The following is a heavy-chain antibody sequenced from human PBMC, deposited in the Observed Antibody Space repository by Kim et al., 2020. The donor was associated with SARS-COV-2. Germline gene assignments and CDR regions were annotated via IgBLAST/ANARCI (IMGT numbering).Heavy chain of an antibody. CDR3: ARVGTSTTNHAFDI. CDR2: IYYSGST. D-gene: IGHD5-12*01. Sequence: SQTLSLTCTVSGGSISSGDYYWSWIRQPPGKGLEWIGYIYYSGSTYYNPSLKSRVTISVDTSKNQFSLKLSSVTAADTAVYYCARVGTSTTNHAFDIWGQGTMVTVSS. V-gene: IGHV4-30-4*01. CDR1: GGSISSGDYY. J-gene: IGHJ3*02.